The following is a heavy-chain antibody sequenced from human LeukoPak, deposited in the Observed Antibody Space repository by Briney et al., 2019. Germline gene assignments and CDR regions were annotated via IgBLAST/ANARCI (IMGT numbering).Heavy chain of an antibody. Sequence: ASVKVSCKASGYSFTSHYMHWVRQAPGQGLEWMGWINPNSGGTNYAQKFQGRVTMTRDTSISTAYMELSRLRFDDTAVCYCARGLPAPEGLHAFDVWGQGTMVTVSS. CDR3: ARGLPAPEGLHAFDV. V-gene: IGHV1-2*02. CDR2: INPNSGGT. J-gene: IGHJ3*01. D-gene: IGHD2-2*01. CDR1: GYSFTSHY.